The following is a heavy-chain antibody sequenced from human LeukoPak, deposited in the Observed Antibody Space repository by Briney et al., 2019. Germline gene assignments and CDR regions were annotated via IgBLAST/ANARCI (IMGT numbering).Heavy chain of an antibody. CDR2: ITASGDDS. Sequence: GGSLRLSCAASGFTFSSYAMTWVRQALGKGLEWVSAITASGDDSYYADSVKGRFAISRDNSKNTFYLQMISLRAEDTAIYYCAKDRRQISVATTFDSWGQGTLVTVSS. V-gene: IGHV3-23*01. CDR1: GFTFSSYA. J-gene: IGHJ4*02. D-gene: IGHD5-12*01. CDR3: AKDRRQISVATTFDS.